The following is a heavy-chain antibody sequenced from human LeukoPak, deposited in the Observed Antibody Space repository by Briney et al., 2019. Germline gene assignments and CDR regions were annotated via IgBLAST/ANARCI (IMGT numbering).Heavy chain of an antibody. V-gene: IGHV3-23*01. CDR2: ISGSGTNT. J-gene: IGHJ4*02. CDR3: ARETRRDGDYDY. D-gene: IGHD4-17*01. Sequence: GESLRLSRAASGFTFSSYAMSSVRQAPGKGLEWVSAISGSGTNTYYADSVKGRFTISRDNAKNSLYLQMNSLRAEDTAVYYCARETRRDGDYDYWGQGSLVTVSS. CDR1: GFTFSSYA.